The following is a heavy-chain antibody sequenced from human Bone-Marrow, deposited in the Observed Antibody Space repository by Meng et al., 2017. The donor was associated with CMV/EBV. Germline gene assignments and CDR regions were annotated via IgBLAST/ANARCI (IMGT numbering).Heavy chain of an antibody. CDR1: GYIHTSYF. J-gene: IGHJ4*02. CDR3: ARDLDIVVAPAAEDDY. Sequence: ASVKVSCKTSGYIHTSYFMHWVRQAPGQGLEWMGVIDPSGGSTTYAQKFQGRVTMTRDTSTNTIYMELSSLRSEDTAIYYCARDLDIVVAPAAEDDYWGQGTRVTGSS. V-gene: IGHV1-46*01. CDR2: IDPSGGST. D-gene: IGHD2-2*03.